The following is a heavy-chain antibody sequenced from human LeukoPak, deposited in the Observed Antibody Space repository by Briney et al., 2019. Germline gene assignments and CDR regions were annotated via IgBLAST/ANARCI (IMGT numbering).Heavy chain of an antibody. D-gene: IGHD6-6*01. CDR3: ATVPYSSSYDAFDI. CDR1: GYTLTELS. V-gene: IGHV1-24*01. Sequence: ASVKVSCKVSGYTLTELSMHWVRQAPGKGLEWMGGFDPEDGETIYAQKFQGRVTVTEDTSTDTAYMELSSLRSEDTAVYYCATVPYSSSYDAFDIWGQGTMVTVSS. J-gene: IGHJ3*02. CDR2: FDPEDGET.